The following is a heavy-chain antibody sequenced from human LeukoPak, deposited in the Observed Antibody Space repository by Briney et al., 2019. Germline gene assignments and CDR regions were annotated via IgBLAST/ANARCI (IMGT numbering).Heavy chain of an antibody. CDR3: ARDPYNGAYSEGYYYYYMDV. CDR2: ISGSGDNT. J-gene: IGHJ6*03. V-gene: IGHV3-23*01. CDR1: GFTFSSHG. Sequence: GGSLRLSCAASGFTFSSHGMSWVRQAPGKGLEWVSTISGSGDNTYYADSVKGRFTISRDNSKNTLYLQMNSLRVEDTAIYYCARDPYNGAYSEGYYYYYMDVWGKGTTVTVSS. D-gene: IGHD1-1*01.